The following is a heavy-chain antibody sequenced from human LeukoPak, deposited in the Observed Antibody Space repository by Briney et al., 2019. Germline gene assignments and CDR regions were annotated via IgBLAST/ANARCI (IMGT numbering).Heavy chain of an antibody. V-gene: IGHV3-23*01. Sequence: GGSLRLSCAASGFTFNIYTMTWVRQAPGKGLEWVSAIGGSGVNTYYADSVKGRFTISRDNSKNTVYLQMNSLRAEDTAIFYCAKGYLTTAKFDFWGQGTLVTASS. CDR3: AKGYLTTAKFDF. CDR1: GFTFNIYT. CDR2: IGGSGVNT. J-gene: IGHJ4*02. D-gene: IGHD4-11*01.